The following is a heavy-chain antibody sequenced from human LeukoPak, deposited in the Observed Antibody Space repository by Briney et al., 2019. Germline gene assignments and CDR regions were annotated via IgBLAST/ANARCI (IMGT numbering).Heavy chain of an antibody. Sequence: GGSLRLSCAASGFTFSDYYMSWIRQAPGKGLEWVSYISSSGTTIYYADSVKGRFTISRDNAKNSLYLQMNSLRAEDTAVYYCARETTLTTSLFDLWGQGTLVTVSS. V-gene: IGHV3-11*01. D-gene: IGHD4-11*01. CDR1: GFTFSDYY. CDR3: ARETTLTTSLFDL. CDR2: ISSSGTTI. J-gene: IGHJ4*02.